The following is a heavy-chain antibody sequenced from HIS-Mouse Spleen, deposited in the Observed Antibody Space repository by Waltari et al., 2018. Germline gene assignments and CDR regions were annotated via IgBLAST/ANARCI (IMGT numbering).Heavy chain of an antibody. CDR1: GYTFTSHD. CDR3: ATVIAPHGSGWRFDY. CDR2: MNPNSGNT. J-gene: IGHJ4*02. D-gene: IGHD6-19*01. V-gene: IGHV1-8*01. Sequence: QVQLVQSGAEVKKPGASVKVSCKASGYTFTSHDIIWVRQAPGQGLEWMGWMNPNSGNTGYAQKFQGRVTMTRNTSISTAYMELSSLRSEDTAVYYCATVIAPHGSGWRFDYWGQGTLVTVSS.